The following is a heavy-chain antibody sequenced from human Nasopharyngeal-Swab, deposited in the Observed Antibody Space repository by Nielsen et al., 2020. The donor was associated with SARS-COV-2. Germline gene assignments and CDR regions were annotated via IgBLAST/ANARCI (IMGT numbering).Heavy chain of an antibody. CDR3: AKDGVRLNGIDV. CDR1: GFTFSDYW. D-gene: IGHD3-16*01. J-gene: IGHJ6*02. V-gene: IGHV3-74*01. Sequence: GESLKISCAASGFTFSDYWMHWVRQAPGKGLVGVSRIDLNAIGTAYADSLKGRFTISRDNAKNTLYLQMNSLRAEDTAEYFCAKDGVRLNGIDVWGQGTTVTVSS. CDR2: IDLNAIGT.